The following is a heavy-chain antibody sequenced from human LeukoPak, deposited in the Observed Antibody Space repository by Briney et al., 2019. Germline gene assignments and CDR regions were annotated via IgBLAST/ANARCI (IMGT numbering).Heavy chain of an antibody. CDR2: IRYDGSNK. CDR3: AKLIDCSSTSCYMDY. CDR1: GFTFSSYG. Sequence: PGGSLRLSCAASGFTFSSYGMHWVRQAPGKGLGWVAFIRYDGSNKYYADSVKGRFTISRDNSKNTLYLQMNSLRAEDTAVYYCAKLIDCSSTSCYMDYWGQGTLVTVSS. D-gene: IGHD2-2*02. V-gene: IGHV3-30*02. J-gene: IGHJ4*02.